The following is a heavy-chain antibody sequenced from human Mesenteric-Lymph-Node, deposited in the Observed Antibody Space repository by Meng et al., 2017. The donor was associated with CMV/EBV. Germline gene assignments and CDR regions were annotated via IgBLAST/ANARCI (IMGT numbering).Heavy chain of an antibody. CDR2: ISSSGSTI. Sequence: GESLKISCAVSGFTFSSYEMNWVRQAPGKGLEWVSYISSSGSTIYYADFVKGRFTISRDNAKNSLYLQMNSLRAEDTAVYYCARPFYCTNGVCRDYWGQGTLVTVSS. V-gene: IGHV3-48*03. CDR1: GFTFSSYE. J-gene: IGHJ4*02. CDR3: ARPFYCTNGVCRDY. D-gene: IGHD2-8*01.